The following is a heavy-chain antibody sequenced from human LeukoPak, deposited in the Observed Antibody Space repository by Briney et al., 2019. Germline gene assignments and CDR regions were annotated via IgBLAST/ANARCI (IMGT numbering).Heavy chain of an antibody. CDR3: ARVVTTVTPVGYYYYMDV. J-gene: IGHJ6*03. D-gene: IGHD4-11*01. Sequence: SETLPLTCTVSGGSISSYYWSWIRQPAGKGLEWIGRIYTSGSTNYNPSLKSRVTMSVDTSKNHFSLKLSSVTAADTAVYYCARVVTTVTPVGYYYYMDVWGKGTTVTVSS. CDR1: GGSISSYY. CDR2: IYTSGST. V-gene: IGHV4-4*07.